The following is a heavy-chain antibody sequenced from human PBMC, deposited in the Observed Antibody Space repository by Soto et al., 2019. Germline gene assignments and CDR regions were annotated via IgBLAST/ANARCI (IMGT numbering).Heavy chain of an antibody. CDR3: VVFSSSWYYFDY. J-gene: IGHJ4*02. D-gene: IGHD6-13*01. V-gene: IGHV1-46*01. CDR2: TNPSGGST. CDR1: GYTFTSYY. Sequence: VASVKVSCKASGYTFTSYYMHWVRQAPGQGLEWMGITNPSGGSTSYAQKFQGRVTMTRDTSTSTVYMELSSLRSEDTAVYYCVVFSSSWYYFDYWGQGTLVTVSS.